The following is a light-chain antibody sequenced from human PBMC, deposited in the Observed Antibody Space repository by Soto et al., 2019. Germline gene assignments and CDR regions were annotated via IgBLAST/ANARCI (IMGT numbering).Light chain of an antibody. CDR2: DAS. J-gene: IGKJ1*01. Sequence: DIQMTQSPSTLFASVGDRFTITCRSSQGISSWLAWYQQKPGKAPKLLIYDASSLESGVPSRFSGSGSGTEFTLTISSLQPDDFATYYCQQYNSYPGTFGQGTKVDI. CDR1: QGISSW. CDR3: QQYNSYPGT. V-gene: IGKV1-5*01.